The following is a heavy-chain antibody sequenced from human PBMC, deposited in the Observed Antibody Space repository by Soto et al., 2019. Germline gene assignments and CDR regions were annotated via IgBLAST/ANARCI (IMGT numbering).Heavy chain of an antibody. V-gene: IGHV3-30-3*01. CDR3: ARSHAPYYSDTTGFFFGLDV. Sequence: QVRLVESGGGVVQPGRSLRLSCAASGFTFSNYAMHWVRQAPGKGLEWVAVMSFDETKKYHAASVEGRFTISRDNSQNTLDLQMNSLRADDTALYYCARSHAPYYSDTTGFFFGLDVWGQGTTVVVSS. J-gene: IGHJ6*02. CDR1: GFTFSNYA. CDR2: MSFDETKK. D-gene: IGHD3-22*01.